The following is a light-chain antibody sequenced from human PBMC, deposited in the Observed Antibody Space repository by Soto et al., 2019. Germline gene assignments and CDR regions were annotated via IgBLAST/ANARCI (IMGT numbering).Light chain of an antibody. CDR3: QSYDSSLSGYV. CDR1: SSNIGAGYE. V-gene: IGLV1-40*01. CDR2: GNS. Sequence: QSALTQPPSVSGAPGQRVTISCSGSSSNIGAGYEVHWYQQLPGTAPKLLIYGNSNRPSGVPDRFFGSKSGTSASLAITGLQAEDEADYYCQSYDSSLSGYVFGTGTKLTVL. J-gene: IGLJ1*01.